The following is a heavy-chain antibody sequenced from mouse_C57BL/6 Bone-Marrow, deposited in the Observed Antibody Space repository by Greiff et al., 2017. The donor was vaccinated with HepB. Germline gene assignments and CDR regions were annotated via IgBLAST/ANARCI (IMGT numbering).Heavy chain of an antibody. Sequence: EVKLMESGGGLVKPGGSLKLSCAASGFTFSSYAMSWVRQTPEKRLEWVATISDGGSYTYYPDNVKGRFTISRDNAKNKLYRQMSHLKSEDTAMYYCARGGDYDARDYWGQGTTLTVSS. J-gene: IGHJ2*01. CDR3: ARGGDYDARDY. D-gene: IGHD2-4*01. CDR1: GFTFSSYA. CDR2: ISDGGSYT. V-gene: IGHV5-4*03.